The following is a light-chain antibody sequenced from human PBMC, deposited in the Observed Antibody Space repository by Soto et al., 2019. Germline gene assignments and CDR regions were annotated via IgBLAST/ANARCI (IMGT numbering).Light chain of an antibody. Sequence: DIQMTQSPSTLSASVGDRVTITCRASQSIASWLAWYQQKPGKAPKLLIYKASNLESGVPSRFSGSGSGTEFTLTISSLQPDDFANYYCQHYNTYWYTFGQGTKLEIK. CDR1: QSIASW. V-gene: IGKV1-5*03. J-gene: IGKJ2*01. CDR3: QHYNTYWYT. CDR2: KAS.